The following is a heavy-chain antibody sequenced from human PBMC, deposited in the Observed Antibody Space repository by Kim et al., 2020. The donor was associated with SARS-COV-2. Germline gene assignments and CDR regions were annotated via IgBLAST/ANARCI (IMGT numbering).Heavy chain of an antibody. CDR1: GGYISSGGYY. J-gene: IGHJ3*02. Sequence: SETLSLTCTVSGGYISSGGYYWSWIRQHPGKGLEWIGYIYYSGSTYYNPSLKSRVTISVDTSKNQFSLKLSSVTAADTAVYYCARASMIVVVIDAFDIWGQGTMVTVSS. CDR3: ARASMIVVVIDAFDI. D-gene: IGHD3-22*01. V-gene: IGHV4-31*03. CDR2: IYYSGST.